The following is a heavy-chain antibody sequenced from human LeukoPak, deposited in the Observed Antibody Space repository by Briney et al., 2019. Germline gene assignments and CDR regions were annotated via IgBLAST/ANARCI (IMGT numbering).Heavy chain of an antibody. D-gene: IGHD2-15*01. V-gene: IGHV4-59*01. CDR2: IYYSGST. CDR1: GGSISSYY. J-gene: IGHJ4*02. Sequence: PSETLSLTCTVSGGSISSYYWSWIRQPPGKGLEWIGYIYYSGSTNYNPSLKSRVTISVDTSKNQFSLKLSSVTAADTAVYYCARGGVVSATPHFDYWGQGTLVTVSS. CDR3: ARGGVVSATPHFDY.